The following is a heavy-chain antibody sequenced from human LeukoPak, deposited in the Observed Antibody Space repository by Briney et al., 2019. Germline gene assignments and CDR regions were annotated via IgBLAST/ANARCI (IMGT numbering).Heavy chain of an antibody. CDR1: GFDLTTYA. V-gene: IGHV3-23*01. J-gene: IGHJ5*02. Sequence: PGGSLRLSCAASGFDLTTYAMTWVGQAPAKGLEWVSSIRIGGGGTYYADSVKGRFTISRDNSENTLHLQMNNLRVEDTARYFCARCMVLSQGWCNGFDPWGQGTLVTVSS. CDR3: ARCMVLSQGWCNGFDP. CDR2: IRIGGGGT. D-gene: IGHD6-13*01.